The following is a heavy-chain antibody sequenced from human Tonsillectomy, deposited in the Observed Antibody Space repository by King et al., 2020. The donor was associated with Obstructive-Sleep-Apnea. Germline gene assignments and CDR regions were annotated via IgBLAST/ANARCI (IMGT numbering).Heavy chain of an antibody. J-gene: IGHJ4*02. Sequence: LQLQESGPGLVEPSETLSLTCTVSGDSISGYYWSWIRQPPGKGLEWIGYISYSGSNNYNPSLKSRVTMSIDTSKSQLSLKLSSVTAADTAVYYCAREKVALDYSDYWGQGTLVTVSS. V-gene: IGHV4-59*01. CDR3: AREKVALDYSDY. D-gene: IGHD2-15*01. CDR2: ISYSGSN. CDR1: GDSISGYY.